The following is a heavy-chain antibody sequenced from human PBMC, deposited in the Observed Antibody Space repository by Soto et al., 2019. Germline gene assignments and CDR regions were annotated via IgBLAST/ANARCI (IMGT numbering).Heavy chain of an antibody. D-gene: IGHD5-12*01. J-gene: IGHJ4*02. CDR3: ASYSGYDPYFDY. Sequence: SVKVSCKASGGTFSSYTISWVRQAPGQGLEWMGRIIPILGIANYAQKFQGRVTITADKSTSTAYMELSSLRSEDTAVYYCASYSGYDPYFDYWGQGTLVPVSS. CDR2: IIPILGIA. V-gene: IGHV1-69*02. CDR1: GGTFSSYT.